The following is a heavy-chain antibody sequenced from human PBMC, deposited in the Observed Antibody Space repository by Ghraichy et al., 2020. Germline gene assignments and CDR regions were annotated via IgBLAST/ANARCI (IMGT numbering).Heavy chain of an antibody. V-gene: IGHV4-61*01. CDR2: IYYSGST. J-gene: IGHJ3*02. Sequence: SETLSLTCTVSGGSVSSGSYYWSWIRQPPGKGLEWIGYIYYSGSTNYNPSLKSRVTISVDTSKNQFSLKLSSVTAADTAVYYCARGQYCSGGSCYSGLNPEDAFDIWGQGTMVTVSS. CDR3: ARGQYCSGGSCYSGLNPEDAFDI. D-gene: IGHD2-15*01. CDR1: GGSVSSGSYY.